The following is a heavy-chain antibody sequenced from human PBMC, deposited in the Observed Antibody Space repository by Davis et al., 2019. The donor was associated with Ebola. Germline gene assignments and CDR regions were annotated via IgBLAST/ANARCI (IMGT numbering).Heavy chain of an antibody. Sequence: GESLKISCAAAGFKFNTFAMSWVRQAPGQGLEWVSGISGEAITTFYAESVKGRFTISRDNSKNTLYLQMNSLRAEDTAVYYCAKDRVQVWYTYGMDVWGQGTTVTVSS. V-gene: IGHV3-23*01. CDR3: AKDRVQVWYTYGMDV. D-gene: IGHD5-18*01. CDR2: ISGEAITT. CDR1: GFKFNTFA. J-gene: IGHJ6*02.